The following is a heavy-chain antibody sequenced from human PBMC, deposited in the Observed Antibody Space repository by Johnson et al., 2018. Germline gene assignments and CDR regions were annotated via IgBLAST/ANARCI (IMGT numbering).Heavy chain of an antibody. V-gene: IGHV4-30-2*01. Sequence: QVQLQESGSGLVQXSQTXSVXCTVSGGSITSGGYSWSWFRQPPGKGLEWIGEIYHSGNNYYNQSLKSRGAISIDRSKTEFSLSLSSGTAADTAVYYGARDGGYHGPDGFDIWGLVKMVTVSS. CDR3: ARDGGYHGPDGFDI. CDR2: IYHSGNN. D-gene: IGHD3-22*01. J-gene: IGHJ3*02. CDR1: GGSITSGGYS.